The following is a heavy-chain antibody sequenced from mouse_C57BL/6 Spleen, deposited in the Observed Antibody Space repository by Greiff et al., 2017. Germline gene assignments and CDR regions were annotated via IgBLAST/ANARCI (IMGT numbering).Heavy chain of an antibody. CDR1: GYAFSSSW. D-gene: IGHD6-5*01. V-gene: IGHV1-82*01. J-gene: IGHJ4*01. Sequence: QVQLQQSGPELVKPGASVKISCKASGYAFSSSWMNWVKQRPGKGLEWIGRIYPGDGDTNYNGKFKGKATLTADKSSSTAYMQLSSLTSEDSAVYFCARGTGPMAMDYWGQGTSVTVSS. CDR2: IYPGDGDT. CDR3: ARGTGPMAMDY.